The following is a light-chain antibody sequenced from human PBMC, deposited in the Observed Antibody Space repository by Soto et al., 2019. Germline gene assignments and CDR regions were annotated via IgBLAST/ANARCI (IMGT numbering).Light chain of an antibody. CDR3: CSHAGSHVI. Sequence: QSVLTQPASVSISPGQSITISCTGTTIDVGTYKFVSWYQQHPGIAPKLMIYEVSERPSGVSNRFSGSKSGNTASLTISGLQAEDEADYYCCSHAGSHVIFGGGTKLTVL. J-gene: IGLJ2*01. V-gene: IGLV2-23*02. CDR1: TIDVGTYKF. CDR2: EVS.